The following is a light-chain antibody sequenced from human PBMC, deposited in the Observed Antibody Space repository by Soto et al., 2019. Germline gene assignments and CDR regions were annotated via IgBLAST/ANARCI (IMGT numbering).Light chain of an antibody. CDR2: NVN. Sequence: QSVLIQPPSVSGSPGQSVTISCTGTSSDVGSYDYVSWYQQHPGTVPKPMIYNVNTQPSGVPDRFSGSKSGNTASMTISGLQAEDEADYCCCSYGAAAYIFGGGTKVTVL. CDR3: CSYGAAAYI. CDR1: SSDVGSYDY. V-gene: IGLV2-11*01. J-gene: IGLJ2*01.